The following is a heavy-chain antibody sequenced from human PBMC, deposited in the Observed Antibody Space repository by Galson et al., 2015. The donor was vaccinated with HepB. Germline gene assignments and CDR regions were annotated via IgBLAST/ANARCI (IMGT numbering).Heavy chain of an antibody. V-gene: IGHV3-74*01. J-gene: IGHJ4*02. CDR1: GFTFSSYW. D-gene: IGHD2-2*01. CDR3: VRSSNFDT. Sequence: SLRLSCAASGFTFSSYWMHWVRQAPGKGLVWVSRIKTDGSYTSYADSAKGRFTISRDNAKNTVYLEMNSLRTEDTSICYCVRSSNFDTWGQGTLVTVSS. CDR2: IKTDGSYT.